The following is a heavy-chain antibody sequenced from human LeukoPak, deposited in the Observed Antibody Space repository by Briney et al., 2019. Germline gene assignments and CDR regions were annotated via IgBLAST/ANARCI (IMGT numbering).Heavy chain of an antibody. CDR3: VRGLDLGGYSSFVS. D-gene: IGHD4-23*01. CDR2: IRSDGGSS. CDR1: GFTFSSYFW. V-gene: IGHV3-74*01. J-gene: IGHJ4*02. Sequence: GGSLRLSCAASGFTFSSYFWMHWVRQAPGKGLVWVSRIRSDGGSSTYADSVKGRFTISRDNAKNTLYLQMNTLRAEDTAVYYCVRGLDLGGYSSFVSWGQGTLVTVSS.